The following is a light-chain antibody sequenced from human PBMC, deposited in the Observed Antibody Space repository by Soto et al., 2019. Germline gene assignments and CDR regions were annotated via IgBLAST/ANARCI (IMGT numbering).Light chain of an antibody. Sequence: EIALTQSPGTLSLSPGERATLSCRASQSVSSSYLAWYQQKPGQAPRLLIYGATSRATGIPDRFSGSGSGTDFTLTISRLEPKDFAVYYCQQYGSSSFTFGPWTKVYIK. CDR3: QQYGSSSFT. CDR2: GAT. J-gene: IGKJ3*01. CDR1: QSVSSSY. V-gene: IGKV3-20*01.